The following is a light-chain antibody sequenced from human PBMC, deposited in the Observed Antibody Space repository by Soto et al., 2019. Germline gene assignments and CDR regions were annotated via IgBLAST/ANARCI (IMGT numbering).Light chain of an antibody. CDR2: GAS. J-gene: IGKJ3*01. Sequence: DIQMTQSPSSLSASVGDRVTITCRASQSIRNYLNWYQQKPGKVPNLLIYGASSLQSGVPSRFSGSGSETAFTLTINNLPPEDFATYYCQQSDTAVFTFGPGTKVDVK. CDR1: QSIRNY. V-gene: IGKV1-39*01. CDR3: QQSDTAVFT.